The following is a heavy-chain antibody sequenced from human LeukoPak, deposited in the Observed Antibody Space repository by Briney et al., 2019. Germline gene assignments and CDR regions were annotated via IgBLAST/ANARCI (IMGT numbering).Heavy chain of an antibody. CDR1: GGTFSSYA. J-gene: IGHJ5*02. D-gene: IGHD3-10*01. V-gene: IGHV1-69*13. Sequence: SVTVSCKASGGTFSSYAISWVRQAPGQGLEWMGGIIPIFGTANYAQKFQGRVTITADESTRTAYMELSSLRSEDTAVYYCARIGLGMDYGSGSYEAFDPWGQGTLVTVSS. CDR2: IIPIFGTA. CDR3: ARIGLGMDYGSGSYEAFDP.